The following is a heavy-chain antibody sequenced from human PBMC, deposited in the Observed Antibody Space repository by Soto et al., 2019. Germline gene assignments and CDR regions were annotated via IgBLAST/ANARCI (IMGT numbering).Heavy chain of an antibody. D-gene: IGHD3-10*01. CDR3: ASMVRGVISHYYYMDV. Sequence: PGGSLRLSCAASGFTFSSYWMHWVRQAPGKGLVWVSRINSDGSSTSYADSVKGRFTISRDNAKNTLYLQMNSLRAEDTVVYYCASMVRGVISHYYYMDVWGKGTTVTV. CDR2: INSDGSST. CDR1: GFTFSSYW. V-gene: IGHV3-74*01. J-gene: IGHJ6*03.